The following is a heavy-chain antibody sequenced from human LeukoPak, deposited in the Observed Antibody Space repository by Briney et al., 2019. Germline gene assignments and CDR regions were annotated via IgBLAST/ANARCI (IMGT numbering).Heavy chain of an antibody. V-gene: IGHV3-7*01. CDR1: GFTFSSYW. D-gene: IGHD3-9*01. J-gene: IGHJ4*02. CDR2: IKQDGSEK. Sequence: PGGSLRLSCAASGFTFSSYWMSWVRQAPGKGLEWVANIKQDGSEKYYVDSMKGRFTISRDNAKNSLYLQMNSLRAEDTAVYYCARLHVLRYSDYWGQGTLVTVSS. CDR3: ARLHVLRYSDY.